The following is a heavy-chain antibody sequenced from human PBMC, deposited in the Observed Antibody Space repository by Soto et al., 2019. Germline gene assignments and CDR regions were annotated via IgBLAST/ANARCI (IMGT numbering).Heavy chain of an antibody. V-gene: IGHV1-3*01. CDR1: GYTFAIHI. CDR2: VNGGNGNT. CDR3: ARYSGVVGPSGDLYY. J-gene: IGHJ4*02. D-gene: IGHD2-15*01. Sequence: QVQLVQSGAEVREPGASVKVSCKASGYTFAIHIMHWVRQAPGQSLEWMGWVNGGNGNTKYSQKFQDRVTITRDTSATTVYMVLSRLTSEDKAVYFCARYSGVVGPSGDLYYCGQGSLVTVSS.